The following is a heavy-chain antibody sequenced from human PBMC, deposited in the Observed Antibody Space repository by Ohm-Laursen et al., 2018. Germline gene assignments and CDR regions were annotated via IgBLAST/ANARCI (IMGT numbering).Heavy chain of an antibody. J-gene: IGHJ4*02. V-gene: IGHV3-53*01. Sequence: SLRLSCAASGFIVSSTYMDWVRQAPGKGLEYVAVIYTGGSTDYADSVKCRFTISRDNSKNTLYLQMNSLRVEDTAVYYCVGEGDGTSYQWWGQGTLVTVSS. CDR1: GFIVSSTY. CDR2: IYTGGST. D-gene: IGHD2-21*02. CDR3: VGEGDGTSYQW.